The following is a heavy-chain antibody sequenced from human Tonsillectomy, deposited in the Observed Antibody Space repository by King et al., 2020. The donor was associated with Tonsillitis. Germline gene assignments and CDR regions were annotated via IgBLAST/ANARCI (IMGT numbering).Heavy chain of an antibody. CDR3: AITYYDFWSGYYGDY. CDR1: GGSISSGSYY. D-gene: IGHD3-3*01. Sequence: VQLQESGPGLVKPSQTLSLTCTVSGGSISSGSYYWRWIRQPAGKGLEWIGRIYTSGSTNYNPSLKSRVTMSVDTSKNQFSLKLSSVTAADTAVYYCAITYYDFWSGYYGDYWGQGTLVTVSS. V-gene: IGHV4-61*02. CDR2: IYTSGST. J-gene: IGHJ4*02.